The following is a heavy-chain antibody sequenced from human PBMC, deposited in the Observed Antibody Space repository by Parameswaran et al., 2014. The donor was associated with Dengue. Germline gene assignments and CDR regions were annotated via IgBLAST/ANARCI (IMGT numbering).Heavy chain of an antibody. J-gene: IGHJ4*02. D-gene: IGHD4-17*01. Sequence: VRQAPGKGLEWVAVISYDGSNKYYADSVKGRFTISRDNSKNTLYLQMNSLRAEDTAVYYCARDGYGDYVIYWGQGTPGHRLL. V-gene: IGHV3-30-3*01. CDR2: ISYDGSNK. CDR3: ARDGYGDYVIY.